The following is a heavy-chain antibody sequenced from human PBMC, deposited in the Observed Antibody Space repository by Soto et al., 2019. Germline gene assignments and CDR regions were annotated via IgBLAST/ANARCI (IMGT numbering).Heavy chain of an antibody. CDR1: GGSLSGATYS. CDR3: ARSREFDY. CDR2: IFPSGTT. V-gene: IGHV4-30-2*01. Sequence: SETLSLTCGVSGGSLSGATYSWNWIRQPPGKGLEWIGYIFPSGTTYYNPSLKSRVTISIDVSKNQFSLSLRSLTAADTAVYYCARSREFDYWSQGTLVTVSS. J-gene: IGHJ4*02.